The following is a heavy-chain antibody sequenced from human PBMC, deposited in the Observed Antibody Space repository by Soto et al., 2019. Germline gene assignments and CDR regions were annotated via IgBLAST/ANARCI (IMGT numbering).Heavy chain of an antibody. CDR2: INHSGST. D-gene: IGHD3-9*01. CDR1: GGSFSGYY. J-gene: IGHJ4*02. V-gene: IGHV4-34*01. Sequence: SETLSLTCAVYGGSFSGYYWSWIRQPPGKGLEWIGEINHSGSTNYNPSLKSRVTISVDTSKNQFSLKLSSVTAADTAVYYCARDRVYYDILTGFDYWGQGTLVTVSS. CDR3: ARDRVYYDILTGFDY.